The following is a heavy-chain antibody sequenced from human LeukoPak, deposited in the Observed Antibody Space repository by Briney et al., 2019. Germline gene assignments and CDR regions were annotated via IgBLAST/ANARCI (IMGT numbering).Heavy chain of an antibody. CDR3: VSKGSGSYYYYHYYMDV. V-gene: IGHV3-7*01. CDR2: IKQDGSEK. D-gene: IGHD3-10*01. Sequence: GGSLRLSCAVSGITFSSYWMSWVRQAPGKGLEWVANIKQDGSEKYYVDSVKGRFTISRDNAKNSLYLQMNSLRAEDTAVYYCVSKGSGSYYYYHYYMDVWGKGTTVTVSS. CDR1: GITFSSYW. J-gene: IGHJ6*03.